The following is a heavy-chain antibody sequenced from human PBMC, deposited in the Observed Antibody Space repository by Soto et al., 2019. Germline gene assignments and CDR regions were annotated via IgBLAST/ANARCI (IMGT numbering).Heavy chain of an antibody. CDR2: IDPSDSYT. Sequence: GESLKISCKGSGYSFTSYWISWVRQMPGKGLEWMGRIDPSDSYTNYSPSFQGHVTISADKSISTASLQWSSLKASDTAMYYCARQDYDFRYYYGMDVWGQGTTVTVSS. J-gene: IGHJ6*02. D-gene: IGHD3-3*01. CDR3: ARQDYDFRYYYGMDV. CDR1: GYSFTSYW. V-gene: IGHV5-10-1*01.